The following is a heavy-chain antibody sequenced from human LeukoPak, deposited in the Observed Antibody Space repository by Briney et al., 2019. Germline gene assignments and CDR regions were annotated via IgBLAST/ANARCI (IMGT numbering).Heavy chain of an antibody. Sequence: ASVKVSCKASGYTFTSYDINWVRQAPGQGLEWMGWMNPNSGNTGYAQKFQGRVTMTRNTSISTAYMELSSLRSEDTAVYYCARGSRGIAARRFDAFDIWGQGTMVTVSS. CDR1: GYTFTSYD. CDR2: MNPNSGNT. D-gene: IGHD6-6*01. CDR3: ARGSRGIAARRFDAFDI. J-gene: IGHJ3*02. V-gene: IGHV1-8*01.